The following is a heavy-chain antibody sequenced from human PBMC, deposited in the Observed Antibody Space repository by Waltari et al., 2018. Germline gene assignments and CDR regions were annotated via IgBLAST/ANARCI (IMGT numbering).Heavy chain of an antibody. Sequence: QVQLVQSGAEVKKPGSSVKVSCKASGGPFSSYAISWVRPAPGQGLEWMGRIIPIFGTANYAQKFQGRVTITADKSTSTAYMELSSLRSEDTAVYYCARERRSGRNDAFDIWGQGTMVTVSS. J-gene: IGHJ3*02. CDR3: ARERRSGRNDAFDI. V-gene: IGHV1-69*08. D-gene: IGHD2-15*01. CDR1: GGPFSSYA. CDR2: IIPIFGTA.